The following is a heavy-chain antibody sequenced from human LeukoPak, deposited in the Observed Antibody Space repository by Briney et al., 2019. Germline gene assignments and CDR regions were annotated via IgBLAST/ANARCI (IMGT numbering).Heavy chain of an antibody. Sequence: PGGSLRLSCAASGFTFSSYWMHWVRQAPGKGLVWVSRINSDGSSTSYADSVKGRFTISRDNAKNTLYLQMDSLRAEDTAVYYCARGRFVGYYDSSGYFDYWGQGTLVTVSS. CDR3: ARGRFVGYYDSSGYFDY. CDR1: GFTFSSYW. D-gene: IGHD3-22*01. CDR2: INSDGSST. J-gene: IGHJ4*02. V-gene: IGHV3-74*01.